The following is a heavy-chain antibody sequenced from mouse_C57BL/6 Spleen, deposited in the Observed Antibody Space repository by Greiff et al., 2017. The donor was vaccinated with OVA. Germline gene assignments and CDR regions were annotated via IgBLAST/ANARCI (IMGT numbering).Heavy chain of an antibody. Sequence: EVKVVESGGGLVQPGGSLKLSCAASGFTFSDYYMYWVRQTPEKRLEWVAYISNGGGSTYYPDTVKGRFTISRDNAKNTLYLQMSRLKSEDTAMYYCARHADSSGPYYYAMDYWGQGTSVTVSS. D-gene: IGHD3-2*02. CDR1: GFTFSDYY. CDR2: ISNGGGST. V-gene: IGHV5-12*01. J-gene: IGHJ4*01. CDR3: ARHADSSGPYYYAMDY.